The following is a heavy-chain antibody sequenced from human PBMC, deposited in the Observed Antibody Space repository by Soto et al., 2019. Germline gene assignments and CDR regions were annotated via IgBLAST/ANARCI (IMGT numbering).Heavy chain of an antibody. CDR2: ISASGDST. Sequence: EVQLLESGGGLVQPGGSLRLSCAASGFNLSNYAMAWVRQTPGKGLEWVSVISASGDSTYYAASVKDRFTISRDTSKNSLSLQLSSLGAEDTAVYYYEKGYTGSYYSIFYSWGQGTMVTVSS. CDR3: EKGYTGSYYSIFYS. J-gene: IGHJ4*02. CDR1: GFNLSNYA. D-gene: IGHD2-15*01. V-gene: IGHV3-23*01.